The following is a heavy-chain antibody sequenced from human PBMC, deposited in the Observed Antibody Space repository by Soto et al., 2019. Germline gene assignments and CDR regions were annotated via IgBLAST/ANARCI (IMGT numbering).Heavy chain of an antibody. J-gene: IGHJ5*02. D-gene: IGHD1-26*01. CDR2: IHSSGTT. Sequence: QVQLQESGPGLVKPSETVSVTCNVSGGSTSGYYWTWIRQSPGKGLEWIGYIHSSGTTTYNPSPKSPVTISIDTSKNQVYLRVTSVTAADTAIYYCARHKKWAEQGWFDPWGQGTQVTVSS. CDR1: GGSTSGYY. V-gene: IGHV4-59*01. CDR3: ARHKKWAEQGWFDP.